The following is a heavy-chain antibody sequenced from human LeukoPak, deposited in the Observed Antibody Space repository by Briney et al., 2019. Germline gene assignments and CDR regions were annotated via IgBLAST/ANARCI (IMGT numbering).Heavy chain of an antibody. CDR1: GYTFSSYY. V-gene: IGHV1-46*01. CDR3: ARARVDTAMADYYFDY. Sequence: ASVKVSCKASGYTFSSYYMHWVRQAPGQGLEWMGVINPSGGFTTYAQKFQGRVTMTRDTSTSTVYMELSSLRSEDTAVYYCARARVDTAMADYYFDYWGQGTLVTVSS. CDR2: INPSGGFT. J-gene: IGHJ4*02. D-gene: IGHD5-18*01.